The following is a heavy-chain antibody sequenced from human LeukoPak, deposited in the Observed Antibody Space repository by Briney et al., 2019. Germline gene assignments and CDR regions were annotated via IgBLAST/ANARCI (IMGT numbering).Heavy chain of an antibody. D-gene: IGHD3-16*01. CDR2: ISWDGDTT. Sequence: PGGSLRLSCAASGFTFDDYLLHWVRQAPGKGLEWVSLISWDGDTTYYADSVKGRFTISRDNSKNSLYLQMNSLRTEDTALYYCAKARGLTGGAFDIWGQGTMVTVSS. CDR3: AKARGLTGGAFDI. V-gene: IGHV3-43*01. J-gene: IGHJ3*02. CDR1: GFTFDDYL.